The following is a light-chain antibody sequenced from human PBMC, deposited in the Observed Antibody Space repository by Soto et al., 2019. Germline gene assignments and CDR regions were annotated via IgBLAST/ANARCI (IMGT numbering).Light chain of an antibody. Sequence: IRPSPGTLSVSDGERATLFCRASQSISSRLAWYQQKTGQAPRLLIYDASTRATGVPARFSGSGSGTEFTLTISSLQPDDFATYYCQQHYSVPPWTFGQGTKVDIK. CDR2: DAS. J-gene: IGKJ1*01. V-gene: IGKV3-15*01. CDR3: QQHYSVPPWT. CDR1: QSISSR.